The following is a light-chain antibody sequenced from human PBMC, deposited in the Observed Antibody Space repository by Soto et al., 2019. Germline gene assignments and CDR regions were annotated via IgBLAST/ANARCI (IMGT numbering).Light chain of an antibody. J-gene: IGLJ1*01. CDR2: EVN. CDR3: SSYTSSSPLGV. Sequence: QSALTQPASVSGSPGQSITISCTGTSSDVGGYNYVSWYQQHPGKAPKLMLYEVNNRPSGVSNRFSGSKSGSTASLTISGLQAEDEADYYCSSYTSSSPLGVFGTGTKLTVL. V-gene: IGLV2-14*01. CDR1: SSDVGGYNY.